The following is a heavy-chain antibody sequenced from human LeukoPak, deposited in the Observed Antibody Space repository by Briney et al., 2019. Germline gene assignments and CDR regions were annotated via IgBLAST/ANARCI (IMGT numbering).Heavy chain of an antibody. Sequence: QSGGSLRLSCAASGFTFSSYGMHWVRQAPGKGLEWVAFIRYDGSNKYYADSVKGRFTISRDNSKNTLYLQMNSLRAEDTAVYYCAKLTGDRSNFDYWGQGTLVTVSS. CDR1: GFTFSSYG. CDR3: AKLTGDRSNFDY. D-gene: IGHD7-27*01. J-gene: IGHJ4*02. V-gene: IGHV3-30*02. CDR2: IRYDGSNK.